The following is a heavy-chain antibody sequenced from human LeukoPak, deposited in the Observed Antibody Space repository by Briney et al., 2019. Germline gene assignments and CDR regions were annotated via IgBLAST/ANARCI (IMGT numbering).Heavy chain of an antibody. Sequence: ASVKVSCKASGYTFTGYYIHWVRQAPGQGLEWMGWINPNSGGTNFAQKFQGRVTMTRDTSISTAYMELSRLRSDDTAVYYCARGSSSWGYYGDPEFPEFDPWGQGTPVTVSS. D-gene: IGHD3-10*01. CDR3: ARGSSSWGYYGDPEFPEFDP. CDR1: GYTFTGYY. J-gene: IGHJ5*02. CDR2: INPNSGGT. V-gene: IGHV1-2*02.